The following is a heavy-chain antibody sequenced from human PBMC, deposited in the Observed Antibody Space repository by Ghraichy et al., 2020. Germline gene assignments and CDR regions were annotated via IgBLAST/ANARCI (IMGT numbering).Heavy chain of an antibody. CDR1: GYTFTSYG. Sequence: ASVKVSCKASGYTFTSYGISWVRQAPGQGLEWMGWISAYNGNTNYAQKFQGRVTMTTDTSTSTAYMELRSLRSDDTAVYYCARVGGSGGYRKEDSFYTWGQGTLFTVSS. V-gene: IGHV1-18*01. J-gene: IGHJ5*02. CDR3: ARVGGSGGYRKEDSFYT. D-gene: IGHD3-10*01. CDR2: ISAYNGNT.